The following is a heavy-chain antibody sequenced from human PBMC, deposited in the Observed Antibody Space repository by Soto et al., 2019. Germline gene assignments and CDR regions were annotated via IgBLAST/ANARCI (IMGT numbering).Heavy chain of an antibody. CDR2: ISANRIST. J-gene: IGHJ6*02. CDR1: GFNFNSHA. V-gene: IGHV3-23*01. Sequence: EVQLLESGGGLVQPGGSLRLSCAASGFNFNSHAMIWVRQAPGKGLEWVSTISANRISTYYADSVKGRFTISRDNSKNTMYLQLSSLRVEDTAVYHCARVDTPTVRVGMDVWGQGTTVTVSS. CDR3: ARVDTPTVRVGMDV. D-gene: IGHD2-15*01.